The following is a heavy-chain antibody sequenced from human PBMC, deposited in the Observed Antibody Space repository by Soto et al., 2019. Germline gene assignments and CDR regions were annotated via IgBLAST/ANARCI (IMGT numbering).Heavy chain of an antibody. V-gene: IGHV4-34*01. CDR3: SRGSLRYFDWLLYPYYFDY. D-gene: IGHD3-9*01. CDR1: GGSFSGYY. J-gene: IGHJ4*02. CDR2: INHSGST. Sequence: SETLSLTCAVYGGSFSGYYWSWIRQPPGKGLEWIGEINHSGSTNYNPSLKSRVTISVDTSKNQFSLKLSSVTAADTAVYYCSRGSLRYFDWLLYPYYFDYWGQGTLVTVSS.